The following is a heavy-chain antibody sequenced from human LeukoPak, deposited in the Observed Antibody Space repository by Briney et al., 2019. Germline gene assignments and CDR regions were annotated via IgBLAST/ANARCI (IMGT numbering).Heavy chain of an antibody. V-gene: IGHV3-9*01. CDR1: GFTFDDYA. CDR3: ARARPIMVRGVIIPEPYYYGMDV. CDR2: ISWNSGSI. D-gene: IGHD3-10*01. J-gene: IGHJ6*02. Sequence: PGRSLRLSCAASGFTFDDYAMHWVRQAPGKGLEWVSGISWNSGSIGYADSVKGRFTISRDNAKNSLYLQMNSLRAEDTAVYYCARARPIMVRGVIIPEPYYYGMDVWGQGTTVTVSS.